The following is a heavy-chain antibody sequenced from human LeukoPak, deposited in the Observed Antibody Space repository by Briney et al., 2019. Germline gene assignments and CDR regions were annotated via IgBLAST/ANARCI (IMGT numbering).Heavy chain of an antibody. J-gene: IGHJ4*02. Sequence: ASVKVSCKASGYTFTGYYMHWVRQAPGQGLEWMGWINPNSGGTNYAQKFQGRVTMTRDTSISTAYMELSRLRSDDTAVYYCARPHSSGWSGLDYWGQGTLVTVSS. CDR1: GYTFTGYY. V-gene: IGHV1-2*02. CDR3: ARPHSSGWSGLDY. D-gene: IGHD6-19*01. CDR2: INPNSGGT.